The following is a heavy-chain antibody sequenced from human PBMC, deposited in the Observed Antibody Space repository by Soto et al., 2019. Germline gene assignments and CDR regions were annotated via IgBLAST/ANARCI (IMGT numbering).Heavy chain of an antibody. CDR1: CDSVNSEKYY. D-gene: IGHD2-21*02. CDR2: IYYSGNT. V-gene: IGHV4-31*03. Sequence: TLSLTCSVSCDSVNSEKYYWGWIRQPPGKGLEWNGCIYYSGNTYYNPSLKTRVTISVDTSKNQFSLKLSSVTAADTAVHYCARGNGGNSYFAYWGQGTLVTVSS. CDR3: ARGNGGNSYFAY. J-gene: IGHJ4*02.